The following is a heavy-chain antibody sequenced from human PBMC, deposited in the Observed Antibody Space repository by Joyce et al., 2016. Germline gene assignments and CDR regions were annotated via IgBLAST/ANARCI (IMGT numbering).Heavy chain of an antibody. CDR2: INPKSGET. J-gene: IGHJ5*02. CDR1: GYIFTASY. D-gene: IGHD2-2*01. V-gene: IGHV1-2*02. CDR3: AKEGYCSSVTCYGNWFDP. Sequence: QVQLVQSGAEMKKPGASVKVSCRPSGYIFTASYIHWVRQAPGQGLEWMGWINPKSGETNYAQKFQGRVTMTRDTSISTAYMELSRLRSDDTAVYYCAKEGYCSSVTCYGNWFDPWGQGTLVTVSS.